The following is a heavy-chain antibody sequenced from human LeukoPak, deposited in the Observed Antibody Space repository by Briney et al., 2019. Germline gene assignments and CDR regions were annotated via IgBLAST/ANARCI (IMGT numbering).Heavy chain of an antibody. CDR3: AKVHSDIVVVPAALFDY. J-gene: IGHJ4*02. Sequence: GSNKYYADSVRGRFTISRDNSKNTLYLQMNSLRAEDTAVYYCAKVHSDIVVVPAALFDYWGQGTLVTVSS. D-gene: IGHD2-2*01. CDR2: GSNK. V-gene: IGHV3-30*07.